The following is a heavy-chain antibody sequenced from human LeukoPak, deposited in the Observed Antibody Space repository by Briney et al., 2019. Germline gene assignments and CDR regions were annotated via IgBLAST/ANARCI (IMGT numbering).Heavy chain of an antibody. Sequence: PGGSLRLSCAASGFTFSDHYMSWLRLSPGKGLEWLSYITSSGTTTDYADSVKGRFTISRDNAKNSMYLQMNSLRPEDTAVYYCARDPDYGDPEWGQGTLVTVSS. J-gene: IGHJ4*02. V-gene: IGHV3-11*01. D-gene: IGHD4-17*01. CDR1: GFTFSDHY. CDR3: ARDPDYGDPE. CDR2: ITSSGTTT.